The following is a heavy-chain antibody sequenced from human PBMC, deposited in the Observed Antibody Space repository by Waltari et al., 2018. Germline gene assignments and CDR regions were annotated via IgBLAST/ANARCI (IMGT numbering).Heavy chain of an antibody. V-gene: IGHV3-23*01. CDR2: ISGSGGST. CDR3: APYYDFWSGYSPPT. CDR1: GFTFSSYA. Sequence: EVQLLESGGGLVQPGGSLRLSCAASGFTFSSYAMSWVRQAPGKWLEWVSAISGSGGSTYYAYAVKGRFTISRDNSKNTLYLQMNSLRAEDTAVYYCAPYYDFWSGYSPPTWGQGTLVTVSS. J-gene: IGHJ4*02. D-gene: IGHD3-3*01.